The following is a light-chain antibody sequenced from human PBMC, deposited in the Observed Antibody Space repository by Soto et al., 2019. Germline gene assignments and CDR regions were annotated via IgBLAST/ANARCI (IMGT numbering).Light chain of an antibody. CDR3: LQDINYPWT. V-gene: IGKV1-6*01. J-gene: IGKJ1*01. CDR2: GAS. Sequence: IQVTQSPSSLSASVGDSVTLSCQTSQRVDSYIHWYQHQAGKAPKVLIYGASNLQSGVPPRFSGSGSGTDFTLAISSLQPEDSATYYCLQDINYPWTFGQGTKVDIK. CDR1: QRVDSY.